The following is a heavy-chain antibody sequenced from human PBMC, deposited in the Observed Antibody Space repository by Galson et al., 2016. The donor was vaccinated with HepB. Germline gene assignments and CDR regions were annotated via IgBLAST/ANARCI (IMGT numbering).Heavy chain of an antibody. D-gene: IGHD3-22*01. J-gene: IGHJ4*02. CDR3: TREDFGYYDSRGHHYILGF. V-gene: IGHV3-49*03. CDR1: GFTFSDYA. CDR2: IRSKVYSGTT. Sequence: SLRLSCAASGFTFSDYAMSWFRQAPGKGLEWVGFIRSKVYSGTTEYAASVRGRFTISRDDSKSVAYLQLTSLKSEDTAMYYCTREDFGYYDSRGHHYILGFWGQGTLVTVSS.